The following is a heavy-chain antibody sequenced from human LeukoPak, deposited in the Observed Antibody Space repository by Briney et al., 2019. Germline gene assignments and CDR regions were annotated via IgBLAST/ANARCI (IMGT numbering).Heavy chain of an antibody. V-gene: IGHV1-69*05. CDR2: ISPIFGTA. D-gene: IGHD2-2*01. Sequence: SSVKVSCKXSGGTFSSYAISWVRQAPGQGLERMGRISPIFGTANYAQKFQGRVTITTDESTSTAYMELSSLRSEDTAVYYCARGYFSSTSCLSPFDYWGQGTLVTVSS. CDR1: GGTFSSYA. J-gene: IGHJ4*02. CDR3: ARGYFSSTSCLSPFDY.